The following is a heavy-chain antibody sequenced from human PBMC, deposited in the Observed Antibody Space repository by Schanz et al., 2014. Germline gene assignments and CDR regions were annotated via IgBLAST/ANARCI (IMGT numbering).Heavy chain of an antibody. V-gene: IGHV3-23*01. J-gene: IGHJ3*02. CDR2: ISSGGGST. CDR3: AKGRFGELSAFDI. D-gene: IGHD3-10*01. Sequence: EVQLLESGGGLVQPGGSLRLSCASSGFSFTTYAMSWVRQAPGKGLEWVSSISSGGGSTYYADSVKGRVTISRDNSKNTLYLQMKSLRAEDTAVYYCAKGRFGELSAFDIWGQGTMVTVSS. CDR1: GFSFTTYA.